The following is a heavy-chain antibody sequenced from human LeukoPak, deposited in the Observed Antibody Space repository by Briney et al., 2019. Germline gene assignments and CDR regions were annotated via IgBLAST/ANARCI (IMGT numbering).Heavy chain of an antibody. J-gene: IGHJ4*02. V-gene: IGHV3-74*01. Sequence: GGSLRLSCAASGFTFSSYWMHWVRQAPGKGLVWVSRINSVGSSTSYADSVKGRFTISRDNAKNTLYLQMNSLRAEDTAVYYCARGNYYDSSGYYYVMGGFDYWGQGTLVTVSS. CDR1: GFTFSSYW. CDR2: INSVGSST. CDR3: ARGNYYDSSGYYYVMGGFDY. D-gene: IGHD3-22*01.